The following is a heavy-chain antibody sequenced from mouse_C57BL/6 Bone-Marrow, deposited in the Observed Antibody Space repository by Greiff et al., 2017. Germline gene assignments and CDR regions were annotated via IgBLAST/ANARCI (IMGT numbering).Heavy chain of an antibody. D-gene: IGHD1-1*01. CDR2: IYPGNSDT. CDR3: TRERVCYGSSSPFDY. Sequence: VQLQQSGTVLARPGASVKMSCKTSGYTFTSYWMHWVKQRPGQGLEWIGAIYPGNSDTSYNQKFKGKAKLTAVTSASTAYMELSSLTNEDSAVYYYTRERVCYGSSSPFDYWGQGTTLTVSS. V-gene: IGHV1-5*01. J-gene: IGHJ2*01. CDR1: GYTFTSYW.